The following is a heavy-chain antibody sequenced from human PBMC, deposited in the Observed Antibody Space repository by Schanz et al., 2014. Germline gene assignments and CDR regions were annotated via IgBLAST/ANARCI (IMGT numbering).Heavy chain of an antibody. Sequence: QVQLAESGGGVVQPGRSLRLSCAAYGFTLSSYGMHWVRQAPGKGLEWVAAMSDDGSIKYYGDSVKGRFTISRDNSKNTLYLHMNTLRSEDTSVYYCTKDSTRIDFVLVPTAIDSWGQGTLVTVSS. CDR2: MSDDGSIK. CDR3: TKDSTRIDFVLVPTAIDS. CDR1: GFTLSSYG. D-gene: IGHD2-2*01. V-gene: IGHV3-30*18. J-gene: IGHJ4*02.